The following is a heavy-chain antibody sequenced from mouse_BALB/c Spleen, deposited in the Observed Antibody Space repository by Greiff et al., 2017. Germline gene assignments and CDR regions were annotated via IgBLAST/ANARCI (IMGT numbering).Heavy chain of an antibody. CDR2: ISYSGST. V-gene: IGHV3-2*02. D-gene: IGHD1-1*01. J-gene: IGHJ2*01. CDR1: GYSITSDYA. Sequence: EVQLVESGPGLVKPSQSLSLTCTVTGYSITSDYAWNWIRQFPGKQLEWMGYISYSGSTSYNPSLKSRISITRDTSKNQFFLQLNSVTTEDTATYYCARSTYYGSSWGGFDYWGQGTTLTVSS. CDR3: ARSTYYGSSWGGFDY.